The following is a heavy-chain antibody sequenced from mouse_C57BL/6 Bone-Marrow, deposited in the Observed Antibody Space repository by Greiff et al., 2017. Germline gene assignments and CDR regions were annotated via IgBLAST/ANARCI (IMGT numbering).Heavy chain of an antibody. CDR1: GYTFTGYW. CDR3: ALGWFAY. Sequence: VKLMESGAELMKPGASVKLSCKATGYTFTGYWIEWVKQRPGHGLEWIGEILPGSGSTNYNEKFKGKATFTADPSSTTAYMQLSSLTTEDSAIYYCALGWFAYWGQGTLVTVSA. J-gene: IGHJ3*01. CDR2: ILPGSGST. V-gene: IGHV1-9*01.